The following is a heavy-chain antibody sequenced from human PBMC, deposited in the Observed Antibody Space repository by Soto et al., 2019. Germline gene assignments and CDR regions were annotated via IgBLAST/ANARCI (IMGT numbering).Heavy chain of an antibody. J-gene: IGHJ6*02. CDR3: ARCRVTAIRASRYYYYGMDV. CDR2: IYYSGST. V-gene: IGHV4-39*01. D-gene: IGHD2-21*02. Sequence: SETLSLTCTVSGGSISRSSYYWGWLRQPPGKGLEWIGSIYYSGSTYYNPSLKSRVTISVDTSKNQFSLKLSSVTAADTAVYYCARCRVTAIRASRYYYYGMDVWGQGTTVPVSS. CDR1: GGSISRSSYY.